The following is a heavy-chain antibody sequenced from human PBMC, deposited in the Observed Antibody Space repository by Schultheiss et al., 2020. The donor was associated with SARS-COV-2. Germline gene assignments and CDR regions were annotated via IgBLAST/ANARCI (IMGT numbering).Heavy chain of an antibody. CDR2: ISSSGSTI. Sequence: GESLKISCAASGFTFSSYSMNWVRQAPGKGLEWVSYISSSGSTIYYADSVKGRFTISRDNAKNSLYLQMNSLRAEDTAVYYCARYAAVAGAFDFWGQGILVTVSS. D-gene: IGHD6-19*01. J-gene: IGHJ4*02. CDR1: GFTFSSYS. V-gene: IGHV3-48*04. CDR3: ARYAAVAGAFDF.